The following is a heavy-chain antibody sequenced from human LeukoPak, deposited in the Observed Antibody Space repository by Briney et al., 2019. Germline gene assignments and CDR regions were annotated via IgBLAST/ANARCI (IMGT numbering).Heavy chain of an antibody. CDR1: GGSISSSSYY. J-gene: IGHJ3*02. CDR3: ARDLIVGMGTIRAFDI. Sequence: PSETLSLTCTVSGGSISSSSYYWGWIRQPPGKGLAWIGSIYYSGSTYYNPSLKSRVTISVDTSKNQFSLKLSSVTAADTAVYYCARDLIVGMGTIRAFDIWGQGTMVTVSS. V-gene: IGHV4-39*07. CDR2: IYYSGST. D-gene: IGHD2-21*01.